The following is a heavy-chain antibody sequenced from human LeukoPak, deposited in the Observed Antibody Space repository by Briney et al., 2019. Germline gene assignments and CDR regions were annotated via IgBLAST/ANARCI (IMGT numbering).Heavy chain of an antibody. CDR2: ISHSGDT. CDR3: ARVGPLAVGTGKRVYSFDY. CDR1: GFSLTSGDY. J-gene: IGHJ4*02. D-gene: IGHD1-1*01. V-gene: IGHV4-38-2*01. Sequence: PSETLSLTCDVSGFSLTSGDYWGWIRQSPGRGLEWIGSISHSGDTYYIPSLRSRVTMSLDTSRNQLSLELRSVSAADTAVYFCARVGPLAVGTGKRVYSFDYWGQGTLVTVSS.